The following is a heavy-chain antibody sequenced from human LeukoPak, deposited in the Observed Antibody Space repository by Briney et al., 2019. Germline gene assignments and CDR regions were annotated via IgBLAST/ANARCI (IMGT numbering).Heavy chain of an antibody. CDR3: ASSPRGYSYGTYFDY. V-gene: IGHV1-69*05. CDR2: IIPIFGTA. CDR1: GGTFSSYA. J-gene: IGHJ4*02. Sequence: GSSMKVSCKASGGTFSSYAISWVRQAPGQGLEWMGGIIPIFGTANYAQKFQGRVTITTDESTSTAYMELSSLRSEDTAVYYCASSPRGYSYGTYFDYWGQGTLVTVSS. D-gene: IGHD5-18*01.